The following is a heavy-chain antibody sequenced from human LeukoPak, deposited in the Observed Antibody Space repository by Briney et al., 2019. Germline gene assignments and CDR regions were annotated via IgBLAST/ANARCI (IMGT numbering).Heavy chain of an antibody. D-gene: IGHD3-10*01. CDR3: ARDFYGSGSYYNDGFDY. CDR2: IYHSGST. J-gene: IGHJ4*02. V-gene: IGHV4-38-2*02. CDR1: GYSISSGYY. Sequence: SETLSLTCTVSGYSISSGYYWGWIRQPPGKGLEWIGSIYHSGSTYYNPSLKSRVTISVDTSKNQFSLKLSSVTAADTAVYYCARDFYGSGSYYNDGFDYWGQETLVTVSS.